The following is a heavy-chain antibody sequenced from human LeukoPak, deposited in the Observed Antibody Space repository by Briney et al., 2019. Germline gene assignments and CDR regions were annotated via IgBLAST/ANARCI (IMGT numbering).Heavy chain of an antibody. CDR3: ARYCTGANCYSNRGAFGI. D-gene: IGHD2-15*01. J-gene: IGHJ3*02. V-gene: IGHV4-59*12. Sequence: SETLSLTCTVSGGSISSYYWSWIRQPPGKGLEWIGYIYDSGSTNYNPSLKSRVTISVDTSKKQFSLKLSSVTAADTAVYYCARYCTGANCYSNRGAFGIWGRGTMVTVSS. CDR1: GGSISSYY. CDR2: IYDSGST.